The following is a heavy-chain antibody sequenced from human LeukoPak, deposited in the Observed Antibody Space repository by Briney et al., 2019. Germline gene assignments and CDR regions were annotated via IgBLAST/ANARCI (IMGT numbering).Heavy chain of an antibody. CDR1: GFTFSSYW. Sequence: GGSLRLSCAASGFTFSSYWMSWVRQAPGKGLEWVANIKQDGSEKYYVDSVKGRFTISRDNAKNSLYLQMSSLRAEDTAVYYCARYGSRGWTEIDYWGQGTLVTVSS. J-gene: IGHJ4*02. D-gene: IGHD6-19*01. CDR3: ARYGSRGWTEIDY. V-gene: IGHV3-7*01. CDR2: IKQDGSEK.